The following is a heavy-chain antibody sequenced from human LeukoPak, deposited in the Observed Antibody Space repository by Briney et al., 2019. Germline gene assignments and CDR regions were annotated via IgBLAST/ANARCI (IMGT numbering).Heavy chain of an antibody. Sequence: GGSLRLSCAAPGFTFSSYAMHWVRQAPGKGLEWVAVISYDGSNKYYADSVKGRFTISRDNSKNTLYLQMNSLRAEDTAVYYCARVGGGSSWYDTLYYYYGMDVWGQGTTVTVSS. CDR2: ISYDGSNK. J-gene: IGHJ6*02. CDR1: GFTFSSYA. CDR3: ARVGGGSSWYDTLYYYYGMDV. D-gene: IGHD6-13*01. V-gene: IGHV3-30-3*01.